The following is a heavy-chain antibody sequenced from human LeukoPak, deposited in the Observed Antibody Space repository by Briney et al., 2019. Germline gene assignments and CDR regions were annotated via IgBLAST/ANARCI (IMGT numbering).Heavy chain of an antibody. CDR1: GYTFTTYH. CDR3: ARAYYYDSSGPIHYFDY. Sequence: ASVKVSCKASGYTFTTYHMHWVRQAPGQGLEWMGIINPSGGITSYAQKFQGRVTMTRDTSTSTVNMELSSLRSEDTAVYYCARAYYYDSSGPIHYFDYWGQGTLVIVSS. CDR2: INPSGGIT. D-gene: IGHD3-22*01. J-gene: IGHJ4*02. V-gene: IGHV1-46*01.